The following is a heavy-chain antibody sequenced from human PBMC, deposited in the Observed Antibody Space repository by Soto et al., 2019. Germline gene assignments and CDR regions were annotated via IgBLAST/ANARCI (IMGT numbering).Heavy chain of an antibody. CDR2: ISYDGSNK. D-gene: IGHD1-1*01. Sequence: QVQLVESGGGVVQPGRSLRLSCAASGFTFSSYAMHWVRQAPGKGPEWVAVISYDGSNKYYADSVKGRFTISRDNSKNTLYLQMNSLRAEDTAVYYCARDLGPRTHWNVLDYYGMDVWGQGTTVTVSS. J-gene: IGHJ6*02. CDR3: ARDLGPRTHWNVLDYYGMDV. V-gene: IGHV3-30-3*01. CDR1: GFTFSSYA.